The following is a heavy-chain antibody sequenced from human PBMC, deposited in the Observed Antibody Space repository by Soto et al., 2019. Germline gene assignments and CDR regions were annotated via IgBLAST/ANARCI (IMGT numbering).Heavy chain of an antibody. CDR3: ASLSRKDSSSSYYGMDV. CDR2: INAGNGNT. Sequence: QVQLVQSGAEEKKPGASVKVSCKASGYTFTSYAMHWVRQAPGQRLEWMGWINAGNGNTKYSQKFQGRVTITRDTAASTAYRELSSLRSEDTAGEYCASLSRKDSSSSYYGMDVWGQGTTVTVSS. J-gene: IGHJ6*02. CDR1: GYTFTSYA. V-gene: IGHV1-3*05. D-gene: IGHD6-6*01.